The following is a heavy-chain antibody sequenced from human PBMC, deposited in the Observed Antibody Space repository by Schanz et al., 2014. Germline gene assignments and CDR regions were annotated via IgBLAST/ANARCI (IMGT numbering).Heavy chain of an antibody. J-gene: IGHJ5*02. V-gene: IGHV7-4-1*02. Sequence: QVQLVQSGSELKKPGASVKVSCKASGYTFTSFAMNWVRQAPGQGLEWMGWINTNNGDPTYAQGFTGRFVFSLDTSVSTAYLQNSSLKAEDTAVYYCARGGVVVVTAALNWFDPWGQGTLVTVSS. CDR3: ARGGVVVVTAALNWFDP. D-gene: IGHD2-15*01. CDR1: GYTFTSFA. CDR2: INTNNGDP.